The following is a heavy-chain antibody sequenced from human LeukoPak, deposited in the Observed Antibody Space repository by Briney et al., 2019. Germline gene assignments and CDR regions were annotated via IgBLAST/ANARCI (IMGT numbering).Heavy chain of an antibody. CDR1: GYTFTGYY. CDR2: ISAYNGNT. CDR3: ARDFAEMATFDY. V-gene: IGHV1-18*04. Sequence: ASVKVSCKASGYTFTGYYMHWVRQAPGQGLEWMGWISAYNGNTNYAQKLQGRVTMTTDTSTSTVYMELRSLRSDDTAVYYCARDFAEMATFDYWGQGTLVTVSS. D-gene: IGHD5-24*01. J-gene: IGHJ4*02.